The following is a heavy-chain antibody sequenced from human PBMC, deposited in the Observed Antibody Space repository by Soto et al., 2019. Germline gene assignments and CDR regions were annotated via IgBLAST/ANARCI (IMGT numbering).Heavy chain of an antibody. CDR2: ISYDGSNK. V-gene: IGHV3-30*18. Sequence: GGSLRLSCAASGFTFSSYGMHWVRQAPGKGLEWVAVISYDGSNKYYADSVKGRFTISRDNSKNTLYLQMNSLRAQDTAVYYCAKDQDIVVVPAAIPDYWGQGTLVTVSS. CDR1: GFTFSSYG. D-gene: IGHD2-2*02. CDR3: AKDQDIVVVPAAIPDY. J-gene: IGHJ4*02.